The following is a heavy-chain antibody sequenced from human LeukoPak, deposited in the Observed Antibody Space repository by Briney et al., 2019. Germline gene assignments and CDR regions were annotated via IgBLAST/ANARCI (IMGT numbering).Heavy chain of an antibody. D-gene: IGHD3-22*01. CDR2: IWYDGSNK. V-gene: IGHV3-33*01. CDR3: ARGPHYYDSSGYSYYFDY. J-gene: IGHJ4*02. CDR1: GFTFSSYG. Sequence: PGRSLRLSCAASGFTFSSYGMHWVRQAPGKGLDWVAVIWYDGSNKYYADSVKGRFTISRDNSKNTLYLQMNSLRAEDTAVYYCARGPHYYDSSGYSYYFDYWGQGTLVTVSS.